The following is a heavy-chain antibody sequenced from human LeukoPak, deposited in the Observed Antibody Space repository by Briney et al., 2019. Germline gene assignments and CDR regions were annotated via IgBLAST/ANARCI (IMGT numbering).Heavy chain of an antibody. V-gene: IGHV3-23*01. D-gene: IGHD1/OR15-1a*01. Sequence: GGSLRLSCAASGVTFSSYAMSWVRQAPGKGLEWVSAISGSGGSTYYADSVKGRFTISRDNSKNTLYLQMNSLRAEDTAVYYCAKDPAPAGTEGGGGYFQHWGQGTLVTVSP. CDR3: AKDPAPAGTEGGGGYFQH. CDR2: ISGSGGST. CDR1: GVTFSSYA. J-gene: IGHJ1*01.